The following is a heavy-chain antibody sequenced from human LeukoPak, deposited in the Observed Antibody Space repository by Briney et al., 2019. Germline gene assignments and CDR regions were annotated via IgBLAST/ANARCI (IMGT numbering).Heavy chain of an antibody. V-gene: IGHV1-2*02. CDR3: ARDHFYPLRFGEVLFDY. J-gene: IGHJ4*02. CDR1: GYTFTGYY. CDR2: ITPNSGGT. D-gene: IGHD3-10*01. Sequence: ASAKVSCAASGYTFTGYYMHWVPHAPGQGLWWIGWITPNSGGTNYAQKFQGRVTMTRDTSTSTAYMELSRLRSDDTAVYYCARDHFYPLRFGEVLFDYGGQGTLVTVSA.